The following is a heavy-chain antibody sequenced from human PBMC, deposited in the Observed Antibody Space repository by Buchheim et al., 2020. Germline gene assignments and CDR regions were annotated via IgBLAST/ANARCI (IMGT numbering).Heavy chain of an antibody. V-gene: IGHV3-74*01. CDR2: INSDGSST. CDR3: AREEGTIFGVVYYYYYGMDV. D-gene: IGHD3-3*01. J-gene: IGHJ6*02. CDR1: GFTFSSYW. Sequence: EVQLVESGGGLVQPGGSLRLSCAASGFTFSSYWMHWVRQAPGKGLVWVSRINSDGSSTSYADSVKGRFTISRHNAQNTLYLQMNSLRAEDTAVYYCAREEGTIFGVVYYYYYGMDVWGQGTT.